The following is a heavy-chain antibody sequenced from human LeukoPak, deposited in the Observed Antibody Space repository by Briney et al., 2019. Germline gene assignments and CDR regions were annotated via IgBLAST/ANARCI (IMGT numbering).Heavy chain of an antibody. D-gene: IGHD1-26*01. CDR2: IYYSGST. V-gene: IGHV4-39*01. CDR3: ARPDSGTYVARAFDI. Sequence: SETLSLTCTVSGXSISSSNYYWGWFRQPPGKGLEWIGSIYYSGSTYYNPSLKSRVTISVDTSKNQFSLKLRSVTAADTAVYYCARPDSGTYVARAFDIWGQGTVVNVSS. CDR1: GXSISSSNYY. J-gene: IGHJ3*02.